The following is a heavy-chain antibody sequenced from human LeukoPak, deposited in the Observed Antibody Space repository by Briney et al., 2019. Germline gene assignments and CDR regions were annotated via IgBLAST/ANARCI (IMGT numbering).Heavy chain of an antibody. CDR1: GGSINRYY. CDR3: AREWGTGSSDY. CDR2: IYYTGTT. J-gene: IGHJ4*02. Sequence: SETLSLTCTVSGGSINRYYWSWIRQSPGKGLEWIAWIYYTGTTNYNPFLKSRVTISVDTSKSQFSLRLTSVTAADTAVYFCAREWGTGSSDYWGQGILVTVSS. D-gene: IGHD1-1*01. V-gene: IGHV4-59*01.